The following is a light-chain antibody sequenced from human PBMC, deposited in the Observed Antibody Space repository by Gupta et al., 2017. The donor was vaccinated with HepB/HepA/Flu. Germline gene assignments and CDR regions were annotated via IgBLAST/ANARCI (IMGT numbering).Light chain of an antibody. CDR1: SGLNVGAFR. Sequence: QAVLTHPSSLSASPGSSALLTCTLRSGLNVGAFRIYWYQQKPGSPPQYLLKYKADADNHQGSGVPSRFSGSKDASANAGILLISGLQSEDEADYYCMMWYLSAWVFGGGTKMTVL. J-gene: IGLJ3*02. CDR2: YKADADN. V-gene: IGLV5-45*02. CDR3: MMWYLSAWV.